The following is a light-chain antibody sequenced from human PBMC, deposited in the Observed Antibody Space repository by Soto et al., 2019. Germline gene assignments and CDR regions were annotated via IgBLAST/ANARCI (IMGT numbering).Light chain of an antibody. J-gene: IGKJ5*01. CDR2: DAS. Sequence: ETVLTQSPATMSLSPGDRATLSCRASQNVYNYLGWYQQKPGQPPRLLIFDASHRATGIPARFSGSGSGTDFTLPISSLEPEDFAVYYCQQPGNWPITFGQGTRLEIK. CDR3: QQPGNWPIT. V-gene: IGKV3-11*01. CDR1: QNVYNY.